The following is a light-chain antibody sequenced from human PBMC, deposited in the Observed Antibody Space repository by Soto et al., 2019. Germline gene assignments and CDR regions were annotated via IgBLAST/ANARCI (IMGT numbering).Light chain of an antibody. CDR3: SSYTSSSPPV. V-gene: IGLV2-14*01. J-gene: IGLJ2*01. CDR1: SSDVGVYNS. CDR2: EVS. Sequence: QSALTQPASASGSPGQSITISCTGTSSDVGVYNSVSWYQQHPGKAPKLMIYEVSNRPAGVSNRFSGSKSGNTASLTISGLQAEDEADYYCSSYTSSSPPVFGGGTKLTVL.